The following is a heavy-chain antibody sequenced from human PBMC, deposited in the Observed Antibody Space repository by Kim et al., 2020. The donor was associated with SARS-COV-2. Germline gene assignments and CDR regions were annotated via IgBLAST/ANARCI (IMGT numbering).Heavy chain of an antibody. J-gene: IGHJ2*01. CDR3: ARGYGSGSYSNWYFDL. V-gene: IGHV3-30*01. D-gene: IGHD3-10*01. Sequence: SVEGRFTISRDNSKNTLYLQMNSLRAEDTAVYYCARGYGSGSYSNWYFDLWGRGTLVTVSS.